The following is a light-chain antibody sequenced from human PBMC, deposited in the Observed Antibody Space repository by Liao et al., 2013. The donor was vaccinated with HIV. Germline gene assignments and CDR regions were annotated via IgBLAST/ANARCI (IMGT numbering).Light chain of an antibody. V-gene: IGLV3-1*01. Sequence: SYEMSQPPSVSVSPGQTASVTCSGDKLGNKFVSWYQQRPGQSPVLVIYEDSKRPSGIPERFSGSNSGNTATLTISETQAMDEADYYCQAWDSNSVVFGGRDRADR. CDR3: QAWDSNSVV. CDR1: KLGNKF. CDR2: EDS. J-gene: IGLJ3*02.